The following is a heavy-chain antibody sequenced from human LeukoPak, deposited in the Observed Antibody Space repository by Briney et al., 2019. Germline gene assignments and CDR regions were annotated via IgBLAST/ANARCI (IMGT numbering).Heavy chain of an antibody. Sequence: PGGSLRLSCAASGFSMSGYWMSWVRQAPGKGLEWVANIKQDGSERHYADSVKGRFTISRDNAQNSLYLQMNSLRAEETAVYYYARVFGAYDSIDCWGQGTLVTVS. J-gene: IGHJ4*02. CDR2: IKQDGSER. D-gene: IGHD5-12*01. CDR3: ARVFGAYDSIDC. V-gene: IGHV3-7*01. CDR1: GFSMSGYW.